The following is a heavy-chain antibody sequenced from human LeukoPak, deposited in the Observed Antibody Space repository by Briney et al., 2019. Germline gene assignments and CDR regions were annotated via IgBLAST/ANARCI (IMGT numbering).Heavy chain of an antibody. V-gene: IGHV3-30*02. J-gene: IGHJ4*02. CDR3: AKHGLRSETYVIDY. CDR1: GFIFSDFG. D-gene: IGHD3-3*01. Sequence: GGSLRLSCAASGFIFSDFGIHWVRQAPGKGLEWVTFIRNDGSDKYYTDSVRGRFTISRDNSKTTVYLQMNSLRVEDTAIYYCAKHGLRSETYVIDYWGQGTLVTVSS. CDR2: IRNDGSDK.